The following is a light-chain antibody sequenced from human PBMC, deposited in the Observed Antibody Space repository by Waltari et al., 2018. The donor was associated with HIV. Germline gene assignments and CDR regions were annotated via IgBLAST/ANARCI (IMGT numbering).Light chain of an antibody. Sequence: QSFLTKPPSASGTPGQTVTISCSGSSSNIENDNVYWYQQLPGMTPKLLIYKNFLRPSGVPDRFAASKSGTSASLTISGLRSADEADYYCVGWDSSLSAYVFGAGTKVAVL. V-gene: IGLV1-47*01. CDR2: KNF. J-gene: IGLJ1*01. CDR1: SSNIENDN. CDR3: VGWDSSLSAYV.